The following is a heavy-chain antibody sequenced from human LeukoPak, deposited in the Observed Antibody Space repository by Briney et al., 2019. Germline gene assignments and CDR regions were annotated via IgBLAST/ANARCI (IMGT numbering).Heavy chain of an antibody. CDR1: GGSISSGAYY. CDR3: ARGEVYDAFDI. D-gene: IGHD6-6*01. Sequence: SETLSLTCTVSGGSISSGAYYWSWIRQHPGKGLEWIGYIYYSGSTYYNPSLKSRVTISVDTSKNQFSLKLSSVTAADTAVYYCARGEVYDAFDIWGQGTMVTVSS. V-gene: IGHV4-31*03. CDR2: IYYSGST. J-gene: IGHJ3*02.